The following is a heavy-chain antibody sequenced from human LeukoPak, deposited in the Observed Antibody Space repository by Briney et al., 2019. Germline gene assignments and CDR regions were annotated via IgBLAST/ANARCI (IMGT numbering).Heavy chain of an antibody. CDR1: GGSISSGGHY. Sequence: PSETLSLTCTVSGGSISSGGHYWSWIRQHPGKGLEWIGYIYYSGSTYYNPSLKSRVTISVDTSKNQFSLKLSSVTAADTAVYYCASLDYDYVYNYWGQGTLVTVSS. CDR2: IYYSGST. V-gene: IGHV4-31*03. J-gene: IGHJ4*02. D-gene: IGHD3-16*01. CDR3: ASLDYDYVYNY.